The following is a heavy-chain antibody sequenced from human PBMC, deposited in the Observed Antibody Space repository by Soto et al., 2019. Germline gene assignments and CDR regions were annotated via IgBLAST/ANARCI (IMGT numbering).Heavy chain of an antibody. CDR3: AKDRREGWELLPSPVDY. J-gene: IGHJ4*02. CDR1: GFTFSSYA. D-gene: IGHD2-15*01. V-gene: IGHV3-23*01. Sequence: GGSLRLSCAASGFTFSSYAMSWVRQAPGKGLEWVSAISGSGGSTYYADSVKGRFTISRDNSKNTLYLQMNSLRAEDTAVYYCAKDRREGWELLPSPVDYWGQGTLVTVSS. CDR2: ISGSGGST.